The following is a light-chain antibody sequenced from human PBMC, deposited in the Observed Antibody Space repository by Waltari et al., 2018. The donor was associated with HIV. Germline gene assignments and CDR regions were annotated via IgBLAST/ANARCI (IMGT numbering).Light chain of an antibody. V-gene: IGLV1-40*01. CDR2: GNT. CDR3: QSYDRSLTGWV. CDR1: SFNIGAGSD. J-gene: IGLJ3*02. Sequence: QSVLTQPPSVSGAPGQRVTISCTGNSFNIGAGSDVHWYQQFPGTAPRLLIHGNTKRPSRVPDRFSGSKSDTSASRAITGLEAEDEADYYCQSYDRSLTGWVFGGGTKLTVL.